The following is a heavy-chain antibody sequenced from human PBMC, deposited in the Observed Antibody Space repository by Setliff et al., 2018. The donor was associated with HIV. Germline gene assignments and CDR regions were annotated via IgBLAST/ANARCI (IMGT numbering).Heavy chain of an antibody. J-gene: IGHJ5*02. V-gene: IGHV3-48*01. D-gene: IGHD3-10*01. CDR1: GFTFSDCS. Sequence: PGGSLRLSCAASGFTFSDCSMNWVRQAPGKGLEWISYIISTGSTIFYADSVKGRFTISRDNDKNSVHLQMTSLRAEDTAVYYCASSGSGSYINWFDPWGQGTLVTVSS. CDR2: IISTGSTI. CDR3: ASSGSGSYINWFDP.